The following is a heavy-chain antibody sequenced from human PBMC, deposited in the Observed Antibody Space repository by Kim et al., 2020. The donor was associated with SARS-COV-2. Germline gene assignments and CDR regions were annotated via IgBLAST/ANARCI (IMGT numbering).Heavy chain of an antibody. Sequence: GGSLRLSCAASGFTFSSYAMHWVRQAPGKGLEWVAVISYDGSNKYYADSVKGRFTISRDNSKNTLYLQMNSLRAEDTAVYYCARGPYYYGSGSYYLIDYWGQGTLVTVSS. D-gene: IGHD3-10*01. CDR2: ISYDGSNK. CDR1: GFTFSSYA. J-gene: IGHJ4*02. CDR3: ARGPYYYGSGSYYLIDY. V-gene: IGHV3-30*04.